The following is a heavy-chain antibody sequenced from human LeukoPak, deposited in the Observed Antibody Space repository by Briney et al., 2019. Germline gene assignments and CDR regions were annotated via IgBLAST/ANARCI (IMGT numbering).Heavy chain of an antibody. CDR1: GGSISSSTFY. J-gene: IGHJ4*02. CDR2: IYYSGST. Sequence: SETLSLTCTVSGGSISSSTFYWGWIRQPPGTGLEWIGTIYYSGSTFYNPSLKSRVTVSVDASKNQFSLKLSSVTAADTAVYYCARGRYCSGGSCYNSNFDYWGQGTLVTVSS. CDR3: ARGRYCSGGSCYNSNFDY. V-gene: IGHV4-39*07. D-gene: IGHD2-15*01.